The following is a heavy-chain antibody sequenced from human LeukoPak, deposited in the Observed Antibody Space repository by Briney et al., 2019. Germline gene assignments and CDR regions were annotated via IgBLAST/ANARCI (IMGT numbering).Heavy chain of an antibody. J-gene: IGHJ5*02. D-gene: IGHD6-13*01. CDR2: IYLGDSDT. V-gene: IGHV5-51*01. CDR3: ARGAAGTGAPNRFDP. CDR1: GYSFTSYW. Sequence: GESLKIACKGSGYSFTSYWIGWVRQMPGKGLEWMGIIYLGDSDTRYSPSFQGQVTTSADKSISTAYLQWSSLKASDTAMYYCARGAAGTGAPNRFDPWGQGTLVTVSS.